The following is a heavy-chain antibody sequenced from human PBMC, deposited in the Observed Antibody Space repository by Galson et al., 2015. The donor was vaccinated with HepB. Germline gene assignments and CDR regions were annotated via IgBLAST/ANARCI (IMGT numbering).Heavy chain of an antibody. Sequence: PALVKPTQTLTLTCTVSGFSLSNARMGVSWIRQPPGKALEWLAHLFSNDEKSYSTSLKSRLTISKDTSKSQVVLTMTNMDPVDTATYYCALVDYGSGDNYVGYGMDVWGQGTTVTVSS. CDR3: ALVDYGSGDNYVGYGMDV. D-gene: IGHD3-10*01. J-gene: IGHJ6*02. CDR1: GFSLSNARMG. CDR2: LFSNDEK. V-gene: IGHV2-26*01.